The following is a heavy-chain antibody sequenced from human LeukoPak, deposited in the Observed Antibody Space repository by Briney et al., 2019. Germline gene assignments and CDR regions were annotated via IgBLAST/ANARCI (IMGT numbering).Heavy chain of an antibody. J-gene: IGHJ4*02. CDR3: ARGGSCSGGSCYFDY. CDR1: GYSFTSYW. V-gene: IGHV5-51*01. Sequence: GESLKISCKGSGYSFTSYWIGWVRQMPGKGLEWMGIIYPGDPDTRYSPSFQGQVTISADKSISTAYLQWSSLKASDTAMYYCARGGSCSGGSCYFDYWGQGTLVTVSS. CDR2: IYPGDPDT. D-gene: IGHD2-15*01.